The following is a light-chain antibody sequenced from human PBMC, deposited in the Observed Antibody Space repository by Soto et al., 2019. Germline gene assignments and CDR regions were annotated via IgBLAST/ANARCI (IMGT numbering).Light chain of an antibody. CDR3: QQSYSTPLT. CDR1: QSISSY. CDR2: AAS. V-gene: IGKV1-39*01. J-gene: IGKJ1*01. Sequence: DIQMTQSPSSLSASVGDRVTITCRASQSISSYLNWYQQKPGKAPKLLIYAASSLQSGVPSRFSGSGSGTDFTLTISSLQPEDFATYYCQQSYSTPLTFGHGTKVDNK.